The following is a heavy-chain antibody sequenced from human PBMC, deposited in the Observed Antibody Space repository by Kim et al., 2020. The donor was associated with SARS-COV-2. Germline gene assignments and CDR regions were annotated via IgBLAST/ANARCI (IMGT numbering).Heavy chain of an antibody. CDR2: IYSGGST. CDR3: ARDPPATGTSP. V-gene: IGHV3-53*01. Sequence: GGSLRLSCAASGFTVNSNYINWVRQAPGKGLEWVSVIYSGGSTYYAGSVKGRFTISRDNSKNTLYLQMNSLRAEDTAVYYCARDPPATGTSPWGQGTLVTVSS. CDR1: GFTVNSNY. J-gene: IGHJ5*02. D-gene: IGHD1-1*01.